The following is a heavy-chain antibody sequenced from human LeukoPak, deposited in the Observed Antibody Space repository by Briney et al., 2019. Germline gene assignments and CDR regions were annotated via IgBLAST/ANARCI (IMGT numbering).Heavy chain of an antibody. V-gene: IGHV5-51*01. CDR2: IYPGNSDT. CDR3: ARLTDMDYGDWGIDY. CDR1: GYILTNNW. J-gene: IGHJ4*02. D-gene: IGHD4-17*01. Sequence: GESLKISCKISGYILTNNWIGWVRQVPGKGLEWMGLIYPGNSDTKYSPSFQGQVTFSVDKSISTAYLQWSSLKASDTAMYYCARLTDMDYGDWGIDYWGQGTLVTVSS.